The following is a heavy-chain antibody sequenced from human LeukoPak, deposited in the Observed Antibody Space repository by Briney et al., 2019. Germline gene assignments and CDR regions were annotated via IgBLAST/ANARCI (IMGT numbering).Heavy chain of an antibody. CDR2: INPSGGST. Sequence: ASVKVSCKASGYTFTSHCMHWVRQAPGQGLEWMGIINPSGGSTSYAQKFQGRVTMTRDTSTSTVYMELSSLRSEDTAVYYCAGAIGSPEVYGMDVWGQGTTVTVSS. CDR3: AGAIGSPEVYGMDV. V-gene: IGHV1-46*01. J-gene: IGHJ6*02. CDR1: GYTFTSHC. D-gene: IGHD2-21*01.